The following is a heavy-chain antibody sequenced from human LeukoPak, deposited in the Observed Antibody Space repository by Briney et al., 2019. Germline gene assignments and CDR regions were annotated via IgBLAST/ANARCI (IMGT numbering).Heavy chain of an antibody. CDR1: GFTFDEYG. CDR2: VNWNGAGT. V-gene: IGHV3-20*04. J-gene: IGHJ4*02. Sequence: PGGSLRLSCAASGFTFDEYGMSWVRQAPGKGLEWVSGVNWNGAGTGYADSVRGRFTISRDNAKNSLYLQMNSLRAEDTAFYYCARDNGSGIIDYFDFWGQGTLVTVSS. D-gene: IGHD3-16*01. CDR3: ARDNGSGIIDYFDF.